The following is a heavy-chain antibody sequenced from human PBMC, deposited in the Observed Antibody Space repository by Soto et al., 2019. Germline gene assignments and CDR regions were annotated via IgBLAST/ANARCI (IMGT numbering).Heavy chain of an antibody. D-gene: IGHD1-26*01. Sequence: QVQLLESGGGVVQPGRSLRLSCVASGFTLTNNGMHWVRQAPGQGLEWVAVISSDGSSYYYGDSVRGRFTISRDTSKNTLFLEMNSLTTADTAVYYCAKDRGLAESGTWSHYYYGMDVWGQETSVTVS. CDR3: AKDRGLAESGTWSHYYYGMDV. V-gene: IGHV3-30*18. CDR2: ISSDGSSY. CDR1: GFTLTNNG. J-gene: IGHJ6*02.